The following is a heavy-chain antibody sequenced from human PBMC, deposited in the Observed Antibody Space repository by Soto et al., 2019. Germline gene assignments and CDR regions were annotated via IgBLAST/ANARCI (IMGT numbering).Heavy chain of an antibody. V-gene: IGHV3-33*01. CDR3: ASVGRPKHRLTGFDN. J-gene: IGHJ5*02. D-gene: IGHD3-16*01. Sequence: QVQLVESGGGVVQPGWSLRLSCVTSGFTFSDYAMHWVRQAPGTGMEWVAVIRPDGSNRYYADSVKGRFTISRDISKNTLYVQMRSLRADDTALYFCASVGRPKHRLTGFDNWGQGTLVTVS. CDR1: GFTFSDYA. CDR2: IRPDGSNR.